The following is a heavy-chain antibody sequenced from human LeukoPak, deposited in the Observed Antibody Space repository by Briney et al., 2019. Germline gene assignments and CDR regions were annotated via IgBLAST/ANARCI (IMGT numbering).Heavy chain of an antibody. Sequence: GGSLRLSCAASGLTFSSYGMHWVRQAPGKGLECVAFIRYDGSNKYYADSVKGRFTISRDNSKNTLYLQMNSLRAEDTAVYYCAKDQGVNFFDYWGQGTLVTVSS. J-gene: IGHJ4*02. CDR2: IRYDGSNK. V-gene: IGHV3-30*02. CDR1: GLTFSSYG. D-gene: IGHD2-8*01. CDR3: AKDQGVNFFDY.